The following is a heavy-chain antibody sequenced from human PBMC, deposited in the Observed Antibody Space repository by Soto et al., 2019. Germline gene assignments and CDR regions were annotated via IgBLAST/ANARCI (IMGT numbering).Heavy chain of an antibody. J-gene: IGHJ4*02. Sequence: LSLTCAASGFTFSNAWMSWVRQAPGKGLEWVGRIKSKTYGGTTDYAAPVKGRFTISRDDSKNTLYLQMNSLKTEDTAVYYCTTSRTPAMVRGVITTPLDYWGQGTLVTVSS. CDR2: IKSKTYGGTT. CDR1: GFTFSNAW. CDR3: TTSRTPAMVRGVITTPLDY. V-gene: IGHV3-15*01. D-gene: IGHD3-10*01.